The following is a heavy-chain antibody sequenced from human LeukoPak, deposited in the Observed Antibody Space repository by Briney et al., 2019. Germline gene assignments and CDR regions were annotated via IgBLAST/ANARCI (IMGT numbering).Heavy chain of an antibody. CDR2: IYSGGST. Sequence: VSVIYSGGSTYYADSVKGRFTISRDNSKNTLYLQMNSLRAEDTAVYYCAADCSSTSCYGLHWGQGTLVTVSS. J-gene: IGHJ4*02. CDR3: AADCSSTSCYGLH. D-gene: IGHD2-2*01. V-gene: IGHV3-53*01.